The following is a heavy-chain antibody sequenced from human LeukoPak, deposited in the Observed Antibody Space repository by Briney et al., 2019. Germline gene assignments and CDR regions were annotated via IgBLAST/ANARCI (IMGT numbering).Heavy chain of an antibody. CDR1: GFTFSDYY. CDR2: ISSSGSAI. CDR3: ASPRAVADFQH. V-gene: IGHV3-11*01. D-gene: IGHD6-19*01. J-gene: IGHJ1*01. Sequence: GGSLRLSCAASGFTFSDYYMSWIRQAPGKGLEWVSYISSSGSAIYYADSVKGRFTISRDNAKNSLYLQMNSLRAEDTAVYYCASPRAVADFQHWGQGTLVTVSS.